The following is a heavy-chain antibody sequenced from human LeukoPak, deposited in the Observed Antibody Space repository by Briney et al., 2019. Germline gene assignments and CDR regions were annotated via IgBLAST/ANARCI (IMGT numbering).Heavy chain of an antibody. D-gene: IGHD3-9*01. CDR3: AKEYYDILTGYYNGPFGY. CDR2: FSSSGNYI. V-gene: IGHV3-21*01. Sequence: GGSLRLSCAASGFTFSSYSMNWVRQAPGKGLERVSSFSSSGNYIYYADSVKGRFTISRDNAKNSLYLQMNSLRAEDTAVYYCAKEYYDILTGYYNGPFGYWGQGTLVTVSS. J-gene: IGHJ4*02. CDR1: GFTFSSYS.